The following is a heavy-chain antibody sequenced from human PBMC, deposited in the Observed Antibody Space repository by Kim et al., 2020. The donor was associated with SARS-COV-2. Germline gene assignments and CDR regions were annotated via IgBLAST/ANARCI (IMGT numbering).Heavy chain of an antibody. CDR1: GGSISSSSYY. CDR3: ARHGDYGAPPHGYYFDY. CDR2: IYYSGST. Sequence: SETLSLTCTVSGGSISSSSYYWGWIRQPPGKGLEWIGSIYYSGSTYYNPSLKSRVTISVDTSKNQFSLKLSSVTAADTAVYYCARHGDYGAPPHGYYFDYWGQGTLVTVSS. V-gene: IGHV4-39*01. D-gene: IGHD4-17*01. J-gene: IGHJ4*02.